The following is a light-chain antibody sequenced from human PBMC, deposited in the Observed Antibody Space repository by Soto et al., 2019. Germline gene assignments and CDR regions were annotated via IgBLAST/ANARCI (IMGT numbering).Light chain of an antibody. V-gene: IGKV1-39*01. Sequence: DIQMTQSPSSLSASVGDTVTITCRASQSISLFLNWYQQKPGKAPKLLIYAASSLQSGVPSRFSGNGSGTDFTLTISSLQPEDFATYYCHQTDSIPETFGQGTKVDIK. CDR3: HQTDSIPET. J-gene: IGKJ1*01. CDR1: QSISLF. CDR2: AAS.